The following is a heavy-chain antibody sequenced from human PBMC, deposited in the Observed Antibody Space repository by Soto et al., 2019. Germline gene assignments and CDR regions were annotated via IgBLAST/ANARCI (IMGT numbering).Heavy chain of an antibody. Sequence: GGSLRLSCAASGFTFTRYSMNWVRQAPGKGLEWVSSISSTTHYIYYSDSMRGRFTISRDNAKNAVYLEMNSLRAEDTAVYYCARESEDLTSNFDYWGQGTLVTVSS. J-gene: IGHJ4*02. CDR2: ISSTTHYI. CDR1: GFTFTRYS. V-gene: IGHV3-21*06. CDR3: ARESEDLTSNFDY.